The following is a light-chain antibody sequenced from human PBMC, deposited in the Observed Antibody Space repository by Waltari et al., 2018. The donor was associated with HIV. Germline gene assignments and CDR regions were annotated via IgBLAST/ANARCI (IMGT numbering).Light chain of an antibody. CDR2: DVD. CDR1: DSDFGLYNF. CDR3: ASFTGDNTVI. V-gene: IGLV2-14*03. J-gene: IGLJ2*01. Sequence: AVTQPASVSGLPGQSTTISCTGDDSDFGLYNFVSWYQQHSGKPPRLILYDVDRRAAGLSDPFSGSLSANTASLTISGLRAEDEGHYYCASFTGDNTVIFGGGTEVTVL.